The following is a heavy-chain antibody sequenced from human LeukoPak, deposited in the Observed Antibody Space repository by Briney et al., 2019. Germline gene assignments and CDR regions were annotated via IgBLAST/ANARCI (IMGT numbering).Heavy chain of an antibody. D-gene: IGHD3-3*01. J-gene: IGHJ3*02. CDR1: GFTFSSYA. V-gene: IGHV3-53*01. Sequence: QSGRSLRLSCAASGFTFSSYAMHWVRQAPGKGLEWVSVIYSGGSTYYADSVKGRFTISRDNSKNTLYLQTNSLRAEDTAVYYCASASRYYDFWSGSVDAFDIWGQGTMVTVSS. CDR2: IYSGGST. CDR3: ASASRYYDFWSGSVDAFDI.